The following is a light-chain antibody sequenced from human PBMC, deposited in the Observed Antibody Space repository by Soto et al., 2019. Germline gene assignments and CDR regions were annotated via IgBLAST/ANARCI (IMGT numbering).Light chain of an antibody. V-gene: IGLV1-47*01. CDR1: SSNIGGNF. Sequence: QSVLTQPPSASGTPGQRVTISCSGSSSNIGGNFVLWYQQLPGTAPKLLIYRHNQRPSGVPDRFSGSTSGTSASLAISGLRTEDEADYYCAAWDDSLSSWVFGGGTKLTVL. CDR2: RHN. J-gene: IGLJ3*02. CDR3: AAWDDSLSSWV.